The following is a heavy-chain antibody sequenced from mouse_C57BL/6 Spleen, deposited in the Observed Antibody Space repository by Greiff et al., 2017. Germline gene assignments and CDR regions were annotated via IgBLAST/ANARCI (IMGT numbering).Heavy chain of an antibody. D-gene: IGHD2-1*01. CDR2: IDPSDSYT. J-gene: IGHJ2*01. CDR3: ARKVYYGNYGYFDY. CDR1: GYTFTSYW. V-gene: IGHV1-50*01. Sequence: QVQLKQPGAELVKPGASVKLSCKASGYTFTSYWMQWVKQRPGQGLEWIGEIDPSDSYTNYNQKFKGKATLTVDTSSSTAYMQLSSLTSEDSAVYYCARKVYYGNYGYFDYWGQGTTLTVSS.